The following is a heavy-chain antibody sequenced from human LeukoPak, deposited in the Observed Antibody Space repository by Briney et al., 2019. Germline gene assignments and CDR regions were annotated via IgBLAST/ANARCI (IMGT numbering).Heavy chain of an antibody. V-gene: IGHV3-21*01. CDR1: GCTFSSYS. Sequence: GGSLRLSCAASGCTFSSYSMNWVRQAPGKGLEWVSSISSSSSYIYYADSVKGRFTISRDNAKNSLYLQMNSLRAEDTAVYYCARDQPTVTTLANYGMDVWGQGTTVTVSS. J-gene: IGHJ6*02. CDR2: ISSSSSYI. CDR3: ARDQPTVTTLANYGMDV. D-gene: IGHD4-17*01.